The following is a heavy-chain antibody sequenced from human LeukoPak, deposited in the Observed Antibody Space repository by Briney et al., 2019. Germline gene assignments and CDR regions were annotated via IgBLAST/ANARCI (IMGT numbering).Heavy chain of an antibody. CDR3: ARDKSQIAAAGYYYYYYMDV. CDR2: IYTSGST. V-gene: IGHV4-61*02. Sequence: SETLSLTCTVSGGSISSGSYYWSWIRQPAGRGLEWIGRIYTSGSTNYNPSLKSRVTISVDTSKNQFSLKLSSVTAADTAVYYCARDKSQIAAAGYYYYYYMDVWGKGTTVTISS. D-gene: IGHD6-13*01. CDR1: GGSISSGSYY. J-gene: IGHJ6*03.